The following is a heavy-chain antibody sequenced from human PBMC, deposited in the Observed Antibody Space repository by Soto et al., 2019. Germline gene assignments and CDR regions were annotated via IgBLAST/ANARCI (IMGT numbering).Heavy chain of an antibody. D-gene: IGHD1-26*01. Sequence: SETLALTCAVSGGSFSSYYLRWIRQPPGKGLEWIGEINNGGSTKYNPSLKSRVTISVDTAKSQFSRKLSSVTASDTAVYYFARDVIVGAPRFDYGGQETGVTVPS. CDR1: GGSFSSYY. CDR3: ARDVIVGAPRFDY. V-gene: IGHV4-34*01. J-gene: IGHJ4*02. CDR2: INNGGST.